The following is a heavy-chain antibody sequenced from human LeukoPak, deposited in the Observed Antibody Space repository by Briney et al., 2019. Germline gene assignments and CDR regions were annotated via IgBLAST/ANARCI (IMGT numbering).Heavy chain of an antibody. D-gene: IGHD3-22*01. CDR2: ISGDNGNT. V-gene: IGHV1-18*01. CDR3: ARDCDRSGYYCY. CDR1: GYTFTSYG. J-gene: IGHJ4*02. Sequence: GASVEVSCKASGYTFTSYGITWVRQAPGQGLEWMGWISGDNGNTYYAQKLQGRVTMTTDTSTSTAYMELRSLRSDDTAVYYCARDCDRSGYYCYWSQGTLVTVSS.